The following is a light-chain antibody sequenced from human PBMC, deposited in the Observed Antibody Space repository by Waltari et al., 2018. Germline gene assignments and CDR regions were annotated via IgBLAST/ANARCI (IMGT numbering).Light chain of an antibody. CDR1: NSTAGANS. V-gene: IGLV1-47*01. CDR3: ATWDDRLTAV. J-gene: IGLJ2*01. CDR2: GNN. Sequence: QSLLTQPPSASGTPGRTVTTSCSWSNSTAGANSLCWYQQPPRTAPNLLFFGNNQRPSGVPDRFSGSKSGTSASLAIRGLRSEDEADYYCATWDDRLTAVFGGGTKLTVL.